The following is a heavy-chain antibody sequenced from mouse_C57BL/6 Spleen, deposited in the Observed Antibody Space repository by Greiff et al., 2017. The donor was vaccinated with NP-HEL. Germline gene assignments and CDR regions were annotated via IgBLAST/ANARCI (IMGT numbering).Heavy chain of an antibody. CDR1: GYSFTSYY. V-gene: IGHV1-66*01. Sequence: VQLQQSGPELVKPGASVKISCKASGYSFTSYYIHWVKQRPGQGLEWIGWIYPGSGNTKYNEKFKGKATLTADTSSSTAYMQLSSLTSEDSAVYYCARYNFDYDDYWSQGTTLTVSS. J-gene: IGHJ2*01. CDR3: ARYNFDYDDY. D-gene: IGHD2-4*01. CDR2: IYPGSGNT.